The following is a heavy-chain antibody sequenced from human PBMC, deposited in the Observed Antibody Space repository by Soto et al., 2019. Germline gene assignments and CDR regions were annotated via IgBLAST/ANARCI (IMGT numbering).Heavy chain of an antibody. CDR2: ISYDGSNK. CDR1: GFTFSSYA. Sequence: QVQLVESGGGVVQPGRSLRLSCAASGFTFSSYAMHWVRQAPGKGLEWVAVISYDGSNKYYADSVKGRFTISRDNSKNTLYLQMNSLRAEDTAVYYCAGGYRYYYGMDVWGQGTTVTVSS. CDR3: AGGYRYYYGMDV. J-gene: IGHJ6*02. V-gene: IGHV3-30-3*01. D-gene: IGHD3-16*02.